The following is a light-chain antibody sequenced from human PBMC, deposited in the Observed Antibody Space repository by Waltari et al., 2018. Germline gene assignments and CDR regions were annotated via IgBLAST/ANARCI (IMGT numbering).Light chain of an antibody. CDR3: SSYTTSSAPGV. Sequence: QSALTQPASVSGSPGQSITISCSGTDSYVGAYDFVSLYQQHPGKAPHLIIYEVSNRPSGISNRFSASKSGNTASLTISGLQAEDEADYYCSSYTTSSAPGVFGTGTRVTVL. J-gene: IGLJ1*01. CDR2: EVS. CDR1: DSYVGAYDF. V-gene: IGLV2-14*01.